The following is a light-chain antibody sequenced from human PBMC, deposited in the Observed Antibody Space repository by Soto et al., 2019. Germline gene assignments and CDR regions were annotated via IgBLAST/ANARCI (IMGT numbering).Light chain of an antibody. CDR3: KQRGNWPPGFT. CDR1: QSVSMH. Sequence: EIVLTHSPATLSLSPGERATLSCRASQSVSMHLAWYQQKPGQAPRLLIYDTSNRATGIPARFSGSGSGTEVTLTIISLEPEDFAVYYCKQRGNWPPGFTVGPGTKVDIK. J-gene: IGKJ3*01. V-gene: IGKV3-11*01. CDR2: DTS.